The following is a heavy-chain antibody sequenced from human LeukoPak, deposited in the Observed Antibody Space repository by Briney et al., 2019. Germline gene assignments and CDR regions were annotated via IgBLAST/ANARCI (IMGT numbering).Heavy chain of an antibody. CDR2: ISTYNGHT. CDR3: ARGSQQLDY. CDR1: GYTFTSYG. J-gene: IGHJ4*02. V-gene: IGHV1-18*04. D-gene: IGHD6-13*01. Sequence: ASVRVSCKASGYTFTSYGITWVRRAPGQGLEWMGWISTYNGHTNYAQNLQGRVTMTTDTSTTTAYMELRSLRSDDTAVYYCARGSQQLDYWGQGTLVTVSS.